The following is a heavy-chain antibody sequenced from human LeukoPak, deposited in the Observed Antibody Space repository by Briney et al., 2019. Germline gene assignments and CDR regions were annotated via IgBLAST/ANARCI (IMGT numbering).Heavy chain of an antibody. CDR1: GFNFNIAW. CDR2: IKSKGSGGTT. D-gene: IGHD3-9*01. Sequence: IPGGSLRLSCAASGFNFNIAWMTWVRQAPGKGLEWVGRIKSKGSGGTTDYAAPVKGRFTISRDDSENTLYLQMNSLKTEDTGVYHCASVRDPTTWSLNYWGQGTLVIVSS. CDR3: ASVRDPTTWSLNY. V-gene: IGHV3-15*01. J-gene: IGHJ4*02.